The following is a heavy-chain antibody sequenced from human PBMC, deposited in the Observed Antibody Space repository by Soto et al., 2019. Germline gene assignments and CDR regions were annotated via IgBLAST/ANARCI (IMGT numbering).Heavy chain of an antibody. D-gene: IGHD6-19*01. V-gene: IGHV3-30-3*01. CDR1: GFTFSQYA. CDR2: VSDGGYNK. J-gene: IGHJ4*02. Sequence: SGGSLRLSCEVSGFTFSQYALHWVRQAPGKGLAWVAVVSDGGYNKYYADSVKGRFTVSRDDSKQTLYLQMNDLRPEDTALYFCARESVAGFDWGQGTRVTVS. CDR3: ARESVAGFD.